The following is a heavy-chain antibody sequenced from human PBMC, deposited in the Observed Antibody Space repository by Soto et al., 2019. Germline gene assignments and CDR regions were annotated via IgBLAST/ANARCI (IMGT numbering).Heavy chain of an antibody. V-gene: IGHV1-69*13. CDR2: IIPIFGTA. D-gene: IGHD2-15*01. J-gene: IGHJ4*02. CDR1: GGTFSSYA. Sequence: GASVKVSCKASGGTFSSYAISWVRQAPGQGLEWMGGIIPIFGTANYAQKFQGRVTITADESTSTAYMELSSLRSEDTAVYYCARDSRTRYRRDGYHFDYWGQGTLVPVSS. CDR3: ARDSRTRYRRDGYHFDY.